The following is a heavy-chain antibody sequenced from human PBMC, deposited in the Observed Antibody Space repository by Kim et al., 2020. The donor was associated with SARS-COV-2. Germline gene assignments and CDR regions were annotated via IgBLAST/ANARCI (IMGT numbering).Heavy chain of an antibody. CDR3: ARSAQTDYYDSSGYYYPMGY. CDR2: INSDGSST. J-gene: IGHJ4*02. V-gene: IGHV3-74*01. D-gene: IGHD3-22*01. CDR1: GFTFSSYW. Sequence: GGSLRLSCAASGFTFSSYWMHWVRQAPGKGLVWVSRINSDGSSTSYADSVKGRFTISRDNAKNTLYLQMNSLRAEDTAVDYCARSAQTDYYDSSGYYYPMGYWGQGTLVTVSS.